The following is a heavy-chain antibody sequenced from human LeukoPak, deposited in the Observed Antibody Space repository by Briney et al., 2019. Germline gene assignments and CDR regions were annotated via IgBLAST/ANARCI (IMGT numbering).Heavy chain of an antibody. CDR3: AKGIYGDPPAIDQ. D-gene: IGHD4-17*01. V-gene: IGHV3-74*01. Sequence: PGGSLGLSCTASGFTFNSFWMHWVRQVPGKGLEWVSRLNIDGTRATYAEFVEGRFTVSRDNTKNMVWLQMNSLRVDDTAVYYCAKGIYGDPPAIDQWGQGTLVTVSS. J-gene: IGHJ4*02. CDR1: GFTFNSFW. CDR2: LNIDGTRA.